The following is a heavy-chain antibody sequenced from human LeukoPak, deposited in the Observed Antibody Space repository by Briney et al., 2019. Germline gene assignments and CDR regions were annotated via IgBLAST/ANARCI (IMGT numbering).Heavy chain of an antibody. CDR1: GYSFTSYW. CDR3: ARHGRDSSGYYESGY. V-gene: IGHV5-51*01. D-gene: IGHD3-22*01. CDR2: IFPGDSDT. Sequence: GESLKISCKGSGYSFTSYWIGWVRRMPGKGLEWMGIIFPGDSDTRYSPSFQGQGIISADKSSSTAYLQWSSLKASDTAMYYCARHGRDSSGYYESGYWGQGTLVTVSS. J-gene: IGHJ4*02.